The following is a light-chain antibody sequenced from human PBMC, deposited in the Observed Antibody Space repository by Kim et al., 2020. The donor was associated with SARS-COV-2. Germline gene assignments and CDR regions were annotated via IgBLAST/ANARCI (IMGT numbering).Light chain of an antibody. J-gene: IGLJ3*02. Sequence: QSVLTQPPSVSGTPGQRVTISCSGSSSNIGNSIVNWYQQLPRTAPKLLIYSSNQRPSGVPDRFSGSKSGTSASLAISGLQSEDEADYYCASWDDSLTGWVFGGGTKVTVL. CDR1: SSNIGNSI. V-gene: IGLV1-44*01. CDR2: SSN. CDR3: ASWDDSLTGWV.